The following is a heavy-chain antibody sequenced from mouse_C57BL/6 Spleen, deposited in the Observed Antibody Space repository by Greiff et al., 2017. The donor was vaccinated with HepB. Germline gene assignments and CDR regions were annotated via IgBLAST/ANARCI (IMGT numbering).Heavy chain of an antibody. Sequence: EVQLQQSGPELVKPGASVKISCKASGYSFTGYYMNWVKQSPEKSLEWIGEINPSTGGTTYNQKFKAKATLTVDKSSSTAYMQLKSLTSEDSAVYYCARRDYFDYWGQGTTRTVSS. V-gene: IGHV1-42*01. CDR1: GYSFTGYY. J-gene: IGHJ2*01. CDR3: ARRDYFDY. CDR2: INPSTGGT.